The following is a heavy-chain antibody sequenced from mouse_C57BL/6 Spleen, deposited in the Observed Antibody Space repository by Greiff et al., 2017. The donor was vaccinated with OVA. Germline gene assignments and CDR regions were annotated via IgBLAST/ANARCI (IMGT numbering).Heavy chain of an antibody. V-gene: IGHV1-59*01. J-gene: IGHJ2*01. D-gene: IGHD1-1*01. Sequence: QVQLKQPGAELVRPGPSVKLSCKASGYTFTSYWMHWVKQRPGQGLEWIGVIDPSDSYTNYNQKFKGKATLTVDTSSSTAYMQLSSLTSEDSAVYYCARGTVAHFDYWGQGTTLTVSS. CDR3: ARGTVAHFDY. CDR2: IDPSDSYT. CDR1: GYTFTSYW.